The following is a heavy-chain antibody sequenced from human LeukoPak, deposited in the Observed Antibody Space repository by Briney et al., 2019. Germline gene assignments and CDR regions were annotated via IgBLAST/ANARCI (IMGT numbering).Heavy chain of an antibody. CDR3: ARKVFGSLDY. CDR1: GFTFSSYW. J-gene: IGHJ4*02. D-gene: IGHD1-26*01. V-gene: IGHV3-7*01. CDR2: IKGDESAR. Sequence: GGSLRLSCAASGFTFSSYWMAWVRQAPGKGLEWVANIKGDESARHQADSVKGRFTISRDNTRNSLYLQMTNLRGDDTAVYYCARKVFGSLDYWGQGTLVTVSS.